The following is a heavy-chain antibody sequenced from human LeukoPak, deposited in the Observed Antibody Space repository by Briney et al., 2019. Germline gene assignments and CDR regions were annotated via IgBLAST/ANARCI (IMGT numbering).Heavy chain of an antibody. CDR2: INHSGST. D-gene: IGHD6-13*01. V-gene: IGHV4-34*01. CDR3: ARGGVAAVGTSLDPYYYYYIDV. J-gene: IGHJ6*03. CDR1: GFTFSSYS. Sequence: GSLRLSCAASGFTFSSYSMNWVRQPPGKGLEWIWEINHSGSTNYNPSLKSRVTISVDTSKNQFSLKLSSVTAADTAVYYCARGGVAAVGTSLDPYYYYYIDVWGKGTPVTVSS.